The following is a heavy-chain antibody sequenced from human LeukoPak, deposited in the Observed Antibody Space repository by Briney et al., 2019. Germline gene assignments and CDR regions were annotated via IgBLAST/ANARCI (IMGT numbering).Heavy chain of an antibody. CDR2: INHSGST. Sequence: PSETLSLTCAVYGGSFSGYYWSWIRQPPGKGLEWIGEINHSGSTNYNPSLKSRVTISVDTSKNQFSLKLSFVTAADTAVYYCARNGWYGFDYWGQGTLVTVSS. CDR1: GGSFSGYY. D-gene: IGHD6-19*01. V-gene: IGHV4-34*01. CDR3: ARNGWYGFDY. J-gene: IGHJ4*02.